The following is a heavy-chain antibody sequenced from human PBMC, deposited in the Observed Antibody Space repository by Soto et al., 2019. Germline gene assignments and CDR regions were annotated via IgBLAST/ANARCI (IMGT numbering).Heavy chain of an antibody. CDR2: ISSTTHYI. V-gene: IGHV3-21*06. CDR1: GFTFTRYS. Sequence: GSLRLSCAASGFTFTRYSMNWVRQAPGKGLEWVSSISSTTHYIYYADSMRGRFTISRDNAKNTVYLEMNSLRAEDTAVYYCARESEDLTSNFDYWGQGTLVTVSS. CDR3: ARESEDLTSNFDY. J-gene: IGHJ4*02.